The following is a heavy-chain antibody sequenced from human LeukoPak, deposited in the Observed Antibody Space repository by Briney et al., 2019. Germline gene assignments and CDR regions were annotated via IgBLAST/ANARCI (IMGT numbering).Heavy chain of an antibody. V-gene: IGHV4-31*03. Sequence: PSQTLSLTCTVSGGSISSGGYYWSWIRQHPGKGLEWIGYIYYSGSTHYNPSLKSRVTISVDTSKNQYSLKLSSETAADTAVYYCARGDAIFGVATIDYWGQGTLVTVSS. J-gene: IGHJ4*02. CDR2: IYYSGST. CDR3: ARGDAIFGVATIDY. D-gene: IGHD3-3*01. CDR1: GGSISSGGYY.